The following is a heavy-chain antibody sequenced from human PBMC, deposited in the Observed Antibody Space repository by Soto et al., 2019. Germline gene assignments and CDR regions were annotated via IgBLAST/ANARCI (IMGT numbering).Heavy chain of an antibody. Sequence: GASVKVTFKASGYTFTGYYMHWVRQAPGQGLEWMGWINPNSGGTNYAQKFQGWVTMTRDTSISTAYMELSRLRSDDTAVYYCARDGSGSLPNFDYWGQGTLVTVSS. D-gene: IGHD3-3*01. V-gene: IGHV1-2*04. J-gene: IGHJ4*02. CDR2: INPNSGGT. CDR3: ARDGSGSLPNFDY. CDR1: GYTFTGYY.